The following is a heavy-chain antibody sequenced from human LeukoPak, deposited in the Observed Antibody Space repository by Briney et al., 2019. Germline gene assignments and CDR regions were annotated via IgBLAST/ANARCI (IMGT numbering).Heavy chain of an antibody. J-gene: IGHJ5*02. D-gene: IGHD3-16*01. CDR2: INPSGGST. V-gene: IGHV1-46*01. CDR1: GYTFTNYY. Sequence: ASVKVSCKASGYTFTNYYMHWVRQAPGQGLEWTGIINPSGGSTSYAQKFQGRVTMTRDTSTSTVYMELSSLRSEDTAVYYCAREEGDKNWFDPWGQGTLVTVSS. CDR3: AREEGDKNWFDP.